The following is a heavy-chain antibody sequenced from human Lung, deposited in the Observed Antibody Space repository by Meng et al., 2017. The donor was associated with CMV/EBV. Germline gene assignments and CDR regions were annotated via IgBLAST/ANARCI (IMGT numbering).Heavy chain of an antibody. CDR1: GYTFTAHY. D-gene: IGHD7-27*01. J-gene: IGHJ4*02. V-gene: IGHV1-2*02. Sequence: ASVKVSCKASGYTFTAHYFHWVRQAPGQGLEWMGWIHPHRGDTNYAQQFQGRVTLTRDTSINTGYMELTRLTSDDTAAYYCARDNNWGPDHWGKGTLVTVSS. CDR2: IHPHRGDT. CDR3: ARDNNWGPDH.